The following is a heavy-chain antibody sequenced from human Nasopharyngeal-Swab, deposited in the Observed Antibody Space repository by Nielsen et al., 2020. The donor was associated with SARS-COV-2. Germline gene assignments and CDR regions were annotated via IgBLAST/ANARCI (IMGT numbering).Heavy chain of an antibody. CDR3: ARGRGIVVVPAAIPTTGGMDV. J-gene: IGHJ6*02. D-gene: IGHD2-2*02. Sequence: SDTLSPTCPLPGAPTSSSSYYWSSIRQPPGKGLEWTGEINHSRSTNYNPSLKSRVTISVDTSKNQFSLKLSSVTAADTAVYYCARGRGIVVVPAAIPTTGGMDVWGQGTTVTVSS. V-gene: IGHV4-39*07. CDR1: GAPTSSSSYY. CDR2: INHSRST.